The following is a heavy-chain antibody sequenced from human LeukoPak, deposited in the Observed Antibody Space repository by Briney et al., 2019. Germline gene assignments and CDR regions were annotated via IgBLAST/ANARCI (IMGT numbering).Heavy chain of an antibody. CDR3: ARGRIAEAGTIDY. CDR1: GFTFSNYA. CDR2: ISSNGGST. V-gene: IGHV3-64*01. Sequence: PGGSLRLSCAASGFTFSNYAMHWVRQAPGKGLEYVSAISSNGGSTYYANSVKGRFTISRDNSKNTLYLQMGSLRAEDMAVYYCARGRIAEAGTIDYWGQGTLVTVSS. D-gene: IGHD6-19*01. J-gene: IGHJ4*02.